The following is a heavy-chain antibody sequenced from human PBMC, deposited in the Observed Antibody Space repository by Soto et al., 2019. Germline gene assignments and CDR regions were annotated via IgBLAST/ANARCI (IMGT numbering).Heavy chain of an antibody. CDR3: ARPRKGVPGGSYYPYFSGLAV. CDR2: IMPLFGTP. CDR1: GGTFSTYP. V-gene: IGHV1-69*01. Sequence: QVQLVQSGAEVKKPGSSVRVACTTSGGTFSTYPVTWVRQAPGQGLEWMGGIMPLFGTPSYAQKLQGRVTLTADGSTSTVYMDLSSLTSDDTAVYYCARPRKGVPGGSYYPYFSGLAVWGQGTAVTVSS. D-gene: IGHD3-10*01. J-gene: IGHJ6*02.